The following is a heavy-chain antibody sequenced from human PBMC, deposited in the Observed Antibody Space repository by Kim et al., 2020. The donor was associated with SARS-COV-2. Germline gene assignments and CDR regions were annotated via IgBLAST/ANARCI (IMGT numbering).Heavy chain of an antibody. Sequence: YAQKLPGRVTMPTDTSTSTAYMELRSLRSDDTAVYYCARYDSSGYYFSSYWGQGTLVTVSS. J-gene: IGHJ4*02. D-gene: IGHD3-22*01. V-gene: IGHV1-18*01. CDR3: ARYDSSGYYFSSY.